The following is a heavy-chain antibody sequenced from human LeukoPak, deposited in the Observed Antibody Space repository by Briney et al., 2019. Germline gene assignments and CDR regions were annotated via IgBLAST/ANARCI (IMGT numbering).Heavy chain of an antibody. CDR2: ISSSSSYI. J-gene: IGHJ4*02. CDR1: GFTFSSYS. D-gene: IGHD3-10*01. Sequence: PGGSLRLSCAASGFTFSSYSMNWVRQAPGKGLEWVSSISSSSSYIYYADSVKGRFTISRDNAKNSLYLQMNSLRAEDTAVYYCARDGTGELWFGELSIDYWGQGTLVTVSS. CDR3: ARDGTGELWFGELSIDY. V-gene: IGHV3-21*01.